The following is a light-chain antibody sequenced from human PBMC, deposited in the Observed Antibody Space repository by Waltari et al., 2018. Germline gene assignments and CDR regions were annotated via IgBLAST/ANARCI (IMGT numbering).Light chain of an antibody. V-gene: IGLV2-14*03. CDR2: DVN. CDR3: SSYTSISTWV. Sequence: QSALTQPASVSGSPGQSITISCTATSSDIISDNHVSWYQQHPGKAPKVMIYDVNNRPSGVSARFSGSRSGNTASLTVSGLQAEDEADYYCSSYTSISTWVFGGGTKLTVV. J-gene: IGLJ3*02. CDR1: SSDIISDNH.